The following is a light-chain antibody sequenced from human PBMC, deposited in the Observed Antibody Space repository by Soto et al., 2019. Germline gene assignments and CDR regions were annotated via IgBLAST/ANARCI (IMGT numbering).Light chain of an antibody. CDR3: QQYNSYSPWT. V-gene: IGKV1-5*01. J-gene: IGKJ1*01. CDR1: QSISSY. CDR2: DAS. Sequence: NPMTQSPSSLSATVGDRVTITCRASQSISSYLNWYQQKPGKAPKLLIFDASTLQTGVPSRFGGGGSGTEFTLTISGLQPDDFATYYCQQYNSYSPWTFGPGTKVDIK.